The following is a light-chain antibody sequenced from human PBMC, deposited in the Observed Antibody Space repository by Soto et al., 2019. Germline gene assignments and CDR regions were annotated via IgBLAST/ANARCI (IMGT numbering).Light chain of an antibody. CDR1: QSSSRW. CDR3: QQYNSYPYT. V-gene: IGKV1-5*01. Sequence: DIQMTQSPSTLSASVGDRVTITCRASQSSSRWLAWYQQKPGKAPKLLIYDASNLESGVPSRFSGSGSGTEFTLTISSLQPDEFANYYCQQYNSYPYTFGQGTKLEI. CDR2: DAS. J-gene: IGKJ2*01.